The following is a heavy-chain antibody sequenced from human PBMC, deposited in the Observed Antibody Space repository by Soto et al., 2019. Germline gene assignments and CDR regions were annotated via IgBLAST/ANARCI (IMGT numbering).Heavy chain of an antibody. CDR1: GFTFSTNG. CDR3: AKDRVESGLGEVDY. D-gene: IGHD3-16*01. Sequence: QVQLVESGGGAVQPGRSLRLSCAASGFTFSTNGMHWVRQAPGKGLEWVAVISYDGSNKYYGDSVKGRLTISRDNSKNTLYLQMNSLRAEDTAVYYCAKDRVESGLGEVDYWGQGTLVTVSS. J-gene: IGHJ4*02. CDR2: ISYDGSNK. V-gene: IGHV3-30*18.